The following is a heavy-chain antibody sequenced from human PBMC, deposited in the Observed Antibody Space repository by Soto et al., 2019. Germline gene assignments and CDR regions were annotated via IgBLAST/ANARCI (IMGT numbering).Heavy chain of an antibody. J-gene: IGHJ4*02. CDR1: GGSFSGYY. V-gene: IGHV4-34*01. D-gene: IGHD4-17*01. CDR2: INHSGSP. Sequence: QVQLQQWGAGLLKPSETLSLTCAVYGGSFSGYYWSWIRQPPGKGLEWIGEINHSGSPNYNPSLKSRVTRSVDTSKNQCSLKLSSVTAADTAVYYCARNTVTGFAFGYWGQGTLVTVSS. CDR3: ARNTVTGFAFGY.